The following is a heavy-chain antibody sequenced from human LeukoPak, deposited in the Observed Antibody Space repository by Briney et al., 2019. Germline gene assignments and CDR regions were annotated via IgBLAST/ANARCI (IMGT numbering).Heavy chain of an antibody. D-gene: IGHD3-3*01. Sequence: ASVKVSCKASGYTFTSYGISWVRQAPGQGLEWMGWISPNSGGTNYAQKFQGRVTVTSDMSISTAYMELSRLRSDDTAVYYCARDYDGYFDYWGQGTLVTVSS. V-gene: IGHV1-2*02. CDR2: ISPNSGGT. J-gene: IGHJ4*02. CDR1: GYTFTSYG. CDR3: ARDYDGYFDY.